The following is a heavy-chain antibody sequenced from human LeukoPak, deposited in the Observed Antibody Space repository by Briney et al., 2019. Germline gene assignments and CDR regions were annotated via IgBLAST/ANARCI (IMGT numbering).Heavy chain of an antibody. V-gene: IGHV3-21*01. D-gene: IGHD6-19*01. Sequence: GGSLRLSCAASGFTFSTYSMNWVRQAPGKGLEWVSSISPSSTYMYYADSVRGRFTISRDNAKNSLYLQMDSLRAEDTAVYYCARGGSGWSWVEDYWGQGTLVTVSS. CDR1: GFTFSTYS. CDR3: ARGGSGWSWVEDY. J-gene: IGHJ4*02. CDR2: ISPSSTYM.